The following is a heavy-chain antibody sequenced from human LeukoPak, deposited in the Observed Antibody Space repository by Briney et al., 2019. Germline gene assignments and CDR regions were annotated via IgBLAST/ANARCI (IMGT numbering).Heavy chain of an antibody. J-gene: IGHJ6*03. V-gene: IGHV3-7*01. D-gene: IGHD3-3*01. CDR3: ARAPHLYDFWRKRQPYYYYYMDV. Sequence: GGSLRLSCAASGFTFSSYWMSWVRQAPGKGLEWVANIKQDGSEKYYVDSVKGRFTISRDNAKNSLYLQMNSLRAEDTAVYYCARAPHLYDFWRKRQPYYYYYMDVWGKGTTVTVSS. CDR2: IKQDGSEK. CDR1: GFTFSSYW.